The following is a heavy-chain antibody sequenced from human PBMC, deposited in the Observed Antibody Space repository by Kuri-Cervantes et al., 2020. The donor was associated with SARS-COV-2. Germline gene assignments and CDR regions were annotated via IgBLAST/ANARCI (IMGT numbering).Heavy chain of an antibody. CDR1: GFTFDNYG. Sequence: ASVKVSCKASGFTFDNYGFTWVRQAPGQGLEWMGWIAASNGETNYAQKFQGRVTMTTDTSTSTAYMELRSLRSDDTAVYYCAREGGWFDPWGQGTLVTVSS. V-gene: IGHV1-18*01. J-gene: IGHJ5*02. CDR3: AREGGWFDP. CDR2: IAASNGET.